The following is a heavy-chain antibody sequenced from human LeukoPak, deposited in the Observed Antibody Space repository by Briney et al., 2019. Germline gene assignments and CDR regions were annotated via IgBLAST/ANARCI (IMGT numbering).Heavy chain of an antibody. J-gene: IGHJ4*02. V-gene: IGHV1-2*02. D-gene: IGHD1-26*01. CDR3: ARVAGANAKLDY. CDR2: INPNSGGT. CDR1: GYTFTSYY. Sequence: ASVKVSCKASGYTFTSYYMHWVRQAPGQGLEWMGWINPNSGGTNYAQKFQGRVTMTRDTSISTAYMELSRLRSDDTAVYYCARVAGANAKLDYWGQGTLVTVSS.